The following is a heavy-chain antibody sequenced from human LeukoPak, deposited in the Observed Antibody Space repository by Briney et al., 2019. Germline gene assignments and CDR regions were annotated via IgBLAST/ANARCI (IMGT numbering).Heavy chain of an antibody. D-gene: IGHD5-24*01. V-gene: IGHV1-46*01. CDR2: INPSGGST. Sequence: ASVKVPCKASGYTFTSYYMHWVRQAPGQGLEWMGIINPSGGSTSYAQKFQGRVTMTRDTSTSTVYMELSSLRSEDTAVYYCARLPGDGYDDHWGQGTLVTVSS. CDR3: ARLPGDGYDDH. J-gene: IGHJ4*02. CDR1: GYTFTSYY.